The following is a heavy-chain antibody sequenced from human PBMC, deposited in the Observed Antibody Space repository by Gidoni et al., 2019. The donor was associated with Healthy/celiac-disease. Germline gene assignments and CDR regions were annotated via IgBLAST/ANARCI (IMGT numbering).Heavy chain of an antibody. J-gene: IGHJ3*02. CDR3: AKVIARGAFDI. CDR2: ISYDGSNK. V-gene: IGHV3-30*18. Sequence: QVQLVESGGGVVQPGRSLRLSCAASGFTFSSYGMHWVRQAPGKGLEWVAVISYDGSNKYYADSVKGRFTISRDNSKNTLYLQMNSLRAEDTAVYYCAKVIARGAFDIWAKGQWSPSLQ. CDR1: GFTFSSYG.